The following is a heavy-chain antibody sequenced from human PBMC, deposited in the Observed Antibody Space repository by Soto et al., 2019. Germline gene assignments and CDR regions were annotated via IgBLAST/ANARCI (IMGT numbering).Heavy chain of an antibody. CDR1: GGTISSDNW. D-gene: IGHD3-10*01. CDR3: ASDSAASRGRGAIMS. Sequence: MSFTYAFSGGTISSDNWWAWVGQPQRKGLEWIGEMYHNGSTNSSQSLKSRVTISVDKWKTQFSLKMTSVAAADTALYYCASDSAASRGRGAIMSWGQGMWVTVSP. CDR2: MYHNGST. V-gene: IGHV4-4*02. J-gene: IGHJ4*02.